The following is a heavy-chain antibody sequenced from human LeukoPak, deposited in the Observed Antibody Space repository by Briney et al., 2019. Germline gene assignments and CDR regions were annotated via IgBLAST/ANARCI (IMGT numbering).Heavy chain of an antibody. D-gene: IGHD2-2*01. V-gene: IGHV1-2*06. CDR3: AREKVRQSGMDV. CDR1: GYTFTGYY. Sequence: ASVKVSCKASGYTFTGYYMHWVRQAPGQGLEWMGRINPNSGGTNYAQKFQGRVTMTRDTSISTAYMELSRLRSDDTAVYYCAREKVRQSGMDVWGQGATVTVSS. CDR2: INPNSGGT. J-gene: IGHJ6*02.